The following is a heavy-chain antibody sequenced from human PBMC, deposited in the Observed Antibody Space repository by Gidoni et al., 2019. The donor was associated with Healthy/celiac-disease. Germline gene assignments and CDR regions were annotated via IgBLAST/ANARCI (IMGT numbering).Heavy chain of an antibody. J-gene: IGHJ4*02. CDR1: GFTFSSYG. D-gene: IGHD6-13*01. CDR3: ARDHIAAAGSYFDY. Sequence: QVQLVESGGGVVQPGRSLRLPCAASGFTFSSYGMHWVRQAPGKGLEWVAVIWYDGSNKYYADSVKGRFTISRDNSKNTLYLQMNSLRAEDTAVYYCARDHIAAAGSYFDYWGQGTLVTVSS. CDR2: IWYDGSNK. V-gene: IGHV3-33*01.